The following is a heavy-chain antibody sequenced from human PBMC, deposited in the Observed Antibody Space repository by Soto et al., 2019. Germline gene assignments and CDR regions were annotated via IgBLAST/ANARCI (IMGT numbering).Heavy chain of an antibody. Sequence: QVQLQQWGAGLLKPSETLSLTCAVYGGSFSGYYWSWIRQPPGKGLEWIGEINHSGSNNYNPSLKSRVTISVDTSKNQFSLKLSSVTAADTAVYYCARGTNYNYYGSGSYIWFDPWGQGTLVTVSS. CDR1: GGSFSGYY. CDR2: INHSGSN. CDR3: ARGTNYNYYGSGSYIWFDP. V-gene: IGHV4-34*01. J-gene: IGHJ5*02. D-gene: IGHD3-10*01.